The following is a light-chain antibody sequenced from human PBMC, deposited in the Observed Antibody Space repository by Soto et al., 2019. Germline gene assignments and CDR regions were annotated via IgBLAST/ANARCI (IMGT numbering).Light chain of an antibody. Sequence: EIVLTQSPGTLSLSPGERATLSCRASQSVSSSYLAWYQQKPGQAPRLLIYGASSSATGIPDRFSGSGSGTGFTLTISRLEPEDWAVDYCQQYCSSPYTFGQGTKLEIK. CDR2: GAS. V-gene: IGKV3-20*01. J-gene: IGKJ2*01. CDR1: QSVSSSY. CDR3: QQYCSSPYT.